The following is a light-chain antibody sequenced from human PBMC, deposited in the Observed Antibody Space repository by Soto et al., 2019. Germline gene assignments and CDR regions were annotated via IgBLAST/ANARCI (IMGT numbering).Light chain of an antibody. J-gene: IGKJ1*01. V-gene: IGKV3-15*01. CDR2: GAS. CDR1: QDIKSI. Sequence: EIVMTQSPVTLSVSAGERATLSCWDSQDIKSILAWYQQRPGQAPRLLIYGASTRATGVPVRFSGSGFGTEFTLTISSLQSEDFAVYFCQQYNNWWTFGQGTKVEIK. CDR3: QQYNNWWT.